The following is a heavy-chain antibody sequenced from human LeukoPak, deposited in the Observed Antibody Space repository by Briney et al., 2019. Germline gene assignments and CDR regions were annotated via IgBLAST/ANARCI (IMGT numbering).Heavy chain of an antibody. D-gene: IGHD2-15*01. CDR3: ARGPSGGSSLWMDY. J-gene: IGHJ4*02. CDR1: GFTFSSYE. Sequence: PGGSLRLSCAASGFTFSSYEMHWVRQAPGKGLEWVSYISSSGSTIYYADSVKGRFTISRDNAKNSLYLQMNSLRAEDTAVYYCARGPSGGSSLWMDYWGQGTLVTVSS. V-gene: IGHV3-48*03. CDR2: ISSSGSTI.